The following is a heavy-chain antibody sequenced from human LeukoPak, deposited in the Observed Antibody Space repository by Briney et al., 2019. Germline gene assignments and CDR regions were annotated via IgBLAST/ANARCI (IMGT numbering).Heavy chain of an antibody. CDR3: ARGTGYNWNYPYYFDY. V-gene: IGHV4-34*01. Sequence: PETLSLTCAVYGGSFSGYYWSWIRQPPGKGLEWIGEINHSGSTNYNPSLKSRVTISVDTSKNQFSLKLSSVTAADTAVYYCARGTGYNWNYPYYFDYWGQGTLVTVSS. J-gene: IGHJ4*02. CDR1: GGSFSGYY. CDR2: INHSGST. D-gene: IGHD1-7*01.